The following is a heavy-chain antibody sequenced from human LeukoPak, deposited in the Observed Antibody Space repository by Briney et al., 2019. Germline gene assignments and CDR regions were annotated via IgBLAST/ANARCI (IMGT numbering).Heavy chain of an antibody. D-gene: IGHD2-15*01. J-gene: IGHJ4*02. CDR3: ARTKLYCSGGSCYSSLDY. V-gene: IGHV4-59*01. CDR1: GGSLSRYY. CDR2: IYYSGST. Sequence: SETLSLTCTVSGGSLSRYYWSWIRQPPGTGLEWIGYIYYSGSTNYNTSLKSRVTISIDTSKNQFSLKMTSVTAADTAVYYCARTKLYCSGGSCYSSLDYWGQGTLVTVSS.